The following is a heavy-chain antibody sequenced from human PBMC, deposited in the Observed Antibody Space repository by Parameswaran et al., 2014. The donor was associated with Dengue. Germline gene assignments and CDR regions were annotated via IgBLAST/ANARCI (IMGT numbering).Heavy chain of an antibody. D-gene: IGHD6-19*01. Sequence: WIRQPPGKGLEYVSSLSDTSSYIYYADSVKGRFTISRDNAKNSLYLQMNSLRADDTAVYYCARETSGWYVDYWGQGTLVTVSS. CDR3: ARETSGWYVDY. J-gene: IGHJ4*02. CDR2: LSDTSSYI. V-gene: IGHV3-21*06.